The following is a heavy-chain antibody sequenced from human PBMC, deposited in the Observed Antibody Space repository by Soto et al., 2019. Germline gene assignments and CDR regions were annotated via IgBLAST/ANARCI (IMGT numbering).Heavy chain of an antibody. CDR2: IYWDDQK. V-gene: IGHV2-5*02. J-gene: IGHJ6*04. CDR3: TKKGQYHDSSACGRDCYMDV. Sequence: QITLKESGPTLVKPTQTLTLTCTFSGFSFTTYGVGVGWIRQAPGKAPEWLALIYWDDQKTFRSSLESRLTITNDTSKDQVVLTITSVDPVDTATYYCTKKGQYHDSSACGRDCYMDVWGKGTTVTGSS. CDR1: GFSFTTYGVG. D-gene: IGHD2-2*01.